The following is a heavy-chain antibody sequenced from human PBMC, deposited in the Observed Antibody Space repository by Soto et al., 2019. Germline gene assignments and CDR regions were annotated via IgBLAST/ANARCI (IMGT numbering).Heavy chain of an antibody. V-gene: IGHV5-10-1*01. CDR1: GYSFTSYW. Sequence: GESLKISCKGSGYSFTSYWISWVRQMPGKGLEWMGRIDPSDSYTNYSPSFQGHVTISADKSISTAYLQWSSLKASDTAMYYCARQSCSSTSCYLHGMDVWGQGTTVTVS. CDR3: ARQSCSSTSCYLHGMDV. CDR2: IDPSDSYT. D-gene: IGHD2-2*01. J-gene: IGHJ6*02.